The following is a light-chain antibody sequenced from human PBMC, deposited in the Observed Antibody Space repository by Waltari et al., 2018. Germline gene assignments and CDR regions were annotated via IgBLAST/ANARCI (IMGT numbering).Light chain of an antibody. CDR3: QTWGTGFQV. J-gene: IGLJ3*02. CDR2: VNNDGSH. CDR1: SGHRDYA. V-gene: IGLV4-69*01. Sequence: QLVLTQSPSASASLGASVKLTCTLSSGHRDYAIAWHQQQEQKAPRYLMKVNNDGSHNKGAGVPDRFSGSSSGAERYLPIASLQSEDEADYYCQTWGTGFQVFGGGTRLTVL.